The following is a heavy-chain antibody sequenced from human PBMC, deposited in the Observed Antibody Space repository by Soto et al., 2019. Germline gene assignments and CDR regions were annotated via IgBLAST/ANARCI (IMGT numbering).Heavy chain of an antibody. J-gene: IGHJ3*02. CDR2: ISYDGSNK. Sequence: QMQLVESVGGVVQPGRSLRLSCAASGFTFSSYGMHWVRQAPGKGLEWVPVISYDGSNKYYADSVKGRFTISRDNSKNTLYLQMNSLRAEDTAVYYCAKDYCSSTSCYAQYAFDIWGQGTMVTVSS. D-gene: IGHD2-2*01. V-gene: IGHV3-30*18. CDR1: GFTFSSYG. CDR3: AKDYCSSTSCYAQYAFDI.